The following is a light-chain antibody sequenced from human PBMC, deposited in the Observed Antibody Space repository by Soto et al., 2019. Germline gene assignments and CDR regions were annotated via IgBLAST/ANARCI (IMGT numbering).Light chain of an antibody. V-gene: IGKV3-20*01. CDR3: QQYGDLPPT. J-gene: IGKJ1*01. CDR1: QSVTYDQ. Sequence: EIVLTQSPDTLSLSPGERATLSCRASQSVTYDQLAWYRQTPGQAPRLLIYGASSRAAGIPDRFSGSGSGTDFTLTIGRLEPEDFVVYHCQQYGDLPPTFGQGTKVEIK. CDR2: GAS.